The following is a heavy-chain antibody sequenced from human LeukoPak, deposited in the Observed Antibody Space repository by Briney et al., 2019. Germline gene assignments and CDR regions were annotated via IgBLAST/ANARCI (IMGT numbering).Heavy chain of an antibody. J-gene: IGHJ4*02. Sequence: GGALRLSCAASGFTFSSYSMNWVRQAPGKGLEWVSSISSSSSYIYYADSVKGRFTISRDNAKNSLYLQMNSLRAEDTAVYYCARDPARPYYYDSSGYYLAGALDYWGQGTLVTVSS. CDR1: GFTFSSYS. CDR3: ARDPARPYYYDSSGYYLAGALDY. CDR2: ISSSSSYI. D-gene: IGHD3-22*01. V-gene: IGHV3-21*01.